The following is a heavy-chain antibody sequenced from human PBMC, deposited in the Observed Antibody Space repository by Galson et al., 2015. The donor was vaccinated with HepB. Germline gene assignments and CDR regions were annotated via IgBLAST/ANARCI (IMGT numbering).Heavy chain of an antibody. CDR1: GFTFSSYA. CDR2: ISGSGGST. D-gene: IGHD1-26*01. Sequence: SLRLSCAASGFTFSSYAMSWVRQAPGKGLEWVSAISGSGGSTYYADSVKGRFTISRDNSKNTLYLQMNSLRAEDTAVYYCAKGGYSGSYIGYWAQGTLVTVSS. J-gene: IGHJ4*02. V-gene: IGHV3-23*01. CDR3: AKGGYSGSYIGY.